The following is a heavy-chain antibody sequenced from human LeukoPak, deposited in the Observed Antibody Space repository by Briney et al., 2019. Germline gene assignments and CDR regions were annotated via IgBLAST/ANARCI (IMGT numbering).Heavy chain of an antibody. D-gene: IGHD6-13*01. CDR2: MNPNSGNT. CDR3: ARAGIAAAGYGGAYPTPFDY. J-gene: IGHJ4*02. V-gene: IGHV1-8*03. CDR1: GYTFTSYD. Sequence: ASVKVSCKASGYTFTSYDINWVRQATGQGLEWMGWMNPNSGNTGYAQKFQGRVTITRNTSISTAYMELSSLRSEDTAVYYCARAGIAAAGYGGAYPTPFDYWGQGTLITVSS.